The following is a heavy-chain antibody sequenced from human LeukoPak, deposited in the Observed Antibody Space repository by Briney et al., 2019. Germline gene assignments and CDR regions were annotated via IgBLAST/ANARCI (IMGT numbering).Heavy chain of an antibody. Sequence: ASVRVSCKPSGDTLTELSMHWVRQSPGKGLERMGGFVPEDGETIYAQKFQGRVTMTEDTSTDTAYMELSSLRSDDTAVYFCATLPRGHLFDSWGQGTLVTVSS. V-gene: IGHV1-24*01. D-gene: IGHD3-10*01. CDR3: ATLPRGHLFDS. CDR1: GDTLTELS. J-gene: IGHJ4*02. CDR2: FVPEDGET.